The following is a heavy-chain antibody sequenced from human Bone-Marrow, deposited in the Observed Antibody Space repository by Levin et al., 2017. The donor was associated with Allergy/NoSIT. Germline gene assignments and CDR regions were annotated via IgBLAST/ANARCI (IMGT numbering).Heavy chain of an antibody. CDR2: ITYGGGSK. J-gene: IGHJ4*02. V-gene: IGHV3-30-3*01. CDR3: AREKGSGFYRTADH. Sequence: GGSLRLSCAASGFTLRSHGMHWVRQAPGKGLEWLSVITYGGGSKYYSDSAKGRFTVSRDDSKNTLLLQMTSLTTADTGVYFCAREKGSGFYRTADHWGQGTLVTVSS. D-gene: IGHD6-19*01. CDR1: GFTLRSHG.